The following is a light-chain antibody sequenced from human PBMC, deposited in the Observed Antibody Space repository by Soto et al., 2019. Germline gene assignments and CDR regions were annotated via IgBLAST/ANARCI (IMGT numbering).Light chain of an antibody. CDR2: GAS. Sequence: VLTQSPATLSLSPGEGGTSSCRPSQSVRSDYLAWYQQKPGQAPRLHIYGASTRATGIPDRFTGSGSATDVTRPLTRLDPEDFAVYYCQQYGGSPRTFGQGTKLDIK. CDR3: QQYGGSPRT. V-gene: IGKV3-20*01. J-gene: IGKJ1*01. CDR1: QSVRSDY.